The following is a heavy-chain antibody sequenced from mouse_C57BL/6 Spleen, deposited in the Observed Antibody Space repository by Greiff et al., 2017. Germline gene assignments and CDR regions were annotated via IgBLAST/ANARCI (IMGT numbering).Heavy chain of an antibody. Sequence: VQLQQPGAELVMPGASVKLSCKASGYTFTSYWMHWVKQRPGQGLEWIGEIDPSDSYTNYNQKFKGKSTLTVDKSSSTAYMQLSSLTSEDSAVYYCARSYSNPFDYWGQGTTLTVSS. CDR2: IDPSDSYT. V-gene: IGHV1-69*01. CDR3: ARSYSNPFDY. CDR1: GYTFTSYW. D-gene: IGHD2-5*01. J-gene: IGHJ2*01.